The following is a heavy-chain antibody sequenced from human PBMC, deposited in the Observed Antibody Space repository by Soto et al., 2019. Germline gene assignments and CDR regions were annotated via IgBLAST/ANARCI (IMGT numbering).Heavy chain of an antibody. V-gene: IGHV4-39*01. CDR3: MLGSGWKDFDY. Sequence: SETLSLTCTVSGGSISSSSYYWGWIRQPPGKGLEWIVSIYNSVSTYYNPSLTCRVTISVDTSKNQFSLKLSSVTAADTAVYYCMLGSGWKDFDYWGQGTLVTVSS. J-gene: IGHJ4*02. CDR2: IYNSVST. CDR1: GGSISSSSYY. D-gene: IGHD3-22*01.